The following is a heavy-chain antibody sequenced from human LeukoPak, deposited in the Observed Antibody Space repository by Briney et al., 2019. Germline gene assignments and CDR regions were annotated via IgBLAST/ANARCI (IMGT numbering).Heavy chain of an antibody. CDR2: ISYNGINK. V-gene: IGHV3-30*04. CDR3: ARADGSSSINYYYLDV. J-gene: IGHJ6*03. Sequence: GRSLRLSCAASGFTFSNYAMHWVRQAPGKGLAWVAIISYNGINKYYADSVKGRFTISQDNSKNTLYLHMNSLRAEDTAVYYCARADGSSSINYYYLDVWGKGTTVTVSS. CDR1: GFTFSNYA. D-gene: IGHD6-6*01.